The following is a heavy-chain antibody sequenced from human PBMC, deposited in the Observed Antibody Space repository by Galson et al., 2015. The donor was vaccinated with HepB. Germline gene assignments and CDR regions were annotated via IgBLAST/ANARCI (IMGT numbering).Heavy chain of an antibody. CDR3: AAYSSGSHRYVHH. J-gene: IGHJ1*01. D-gene: IGHD1-26*01. CDR2: INNSGGDT. CDR1: GFAFSSYA. Sequence: SLRLSCAASGFAFSSYAMGWVRQAPGKRLEWVSGINNSGGDTYSVDSVKGRFTISRENSKNTLYLQMNSLRAEDTAVYYCAAYSSGSHRYVHHWGQGTLVTVSS. V-gene: IGHV3-23*01.